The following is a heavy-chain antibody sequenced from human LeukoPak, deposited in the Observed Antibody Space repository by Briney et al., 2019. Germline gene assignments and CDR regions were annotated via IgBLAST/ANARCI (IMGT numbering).Heavy chain of an antibody. V-gene: IGHV4-38-2*01. CDR2: IYHSGST. D-gene: IGHD4-17*01. CDR3: ASTNYGDYRFDY. Sequence: SETLSLTCAVSGYSISSGYYWGWIRQPPGKGLEWIGSIYHSGSTYYNPSLKSRVTISVDTSKNQFSLKLSSVTAADTAVYYCASTNYGDYRFDYWGQGTLVTVSS. J-gene: IGHJ4*02. CDR1: GYSISSGYY.